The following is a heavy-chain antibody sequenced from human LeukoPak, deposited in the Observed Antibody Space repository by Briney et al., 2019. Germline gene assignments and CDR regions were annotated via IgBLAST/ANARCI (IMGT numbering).Heavy chain of an antibody. D-gene: IGHD6-13*01. CDR2: IYPGDSDT. CDR1: GYTFSSYW. J-gene: IGHJ4*02. Sequence: GESLKISCKGSGYTFSSYWIGWVRQMPGKGLEGMGIIYPGDSDTRYSPSFQGQVTISADQSISTADLQWSSLKASDTAMYYCARQVVATAGTYDYWGQGTLVTVSS. V-gene: IGHV5-51*01. CDR3: ARQVVATAGTYDY.